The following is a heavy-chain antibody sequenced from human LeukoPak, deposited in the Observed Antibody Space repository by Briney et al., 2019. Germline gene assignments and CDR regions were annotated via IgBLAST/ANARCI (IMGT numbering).Heavy chain of an antibody. Sequence: ASVKVSCKASGYTFSTYDINWVRQATGQGLEWMGWMNPNSGNTGYAQKFRGRVTMTRDTSITTAHLELSSLTSEDTAVYYCARVHSSGQDWGQGTLVTVSS. CDR3: ARVHSSGQD. CDR1: GYTFSTYD. V-gene: IGHV1-8*01. CDR2: MNPNSGNT. D-gene: IGHD3-22*01. J-gene: IGHJ4*02.